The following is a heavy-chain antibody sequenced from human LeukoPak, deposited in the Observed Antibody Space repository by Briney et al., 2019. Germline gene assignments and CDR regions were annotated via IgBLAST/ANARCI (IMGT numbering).Heavy chain of an antibody. Sequence: GSLRLSCVASGFTFSDYYMSWIRQAPGKGLEWVSYIRSSGTTIHYADSVKGRFTISRDNAKNSLYLQMNSLRAEDTAVYYCARDRGAVTDVFDYWGQGTLVTVSS. CDR3: ARDRGAVTDVFDY. J-gene: IGHJ4*02. CDR2: IRSSGTTI. D-gene: IGHD6-19*01. CDR1: GFTFSDYY. V-gene: IGHV3-11*04.